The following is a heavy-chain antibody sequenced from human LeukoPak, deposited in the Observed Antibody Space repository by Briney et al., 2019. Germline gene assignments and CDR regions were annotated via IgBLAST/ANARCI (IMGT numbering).Heavy chain of an antibody. V-gene: IGHV4-61*02. D-gene: IGHD3-10*01. CDR1: GGSISSGSYY. J-gene: IGHJ5*02. Sequence: PSETLSLTCTVSGGSISSGSYYWSWLRQPAGKGLEWIGRIHTSGNTNYNPSLKSRVTISIHTSKNQISLILSSVTAADTAVYFCARGQSGVRGANVPNLMGFDPWGQGTLVIVSS. CDR3: ARGQSGVRGANVPNLMGFDP. CDR2: IHTSGNT.